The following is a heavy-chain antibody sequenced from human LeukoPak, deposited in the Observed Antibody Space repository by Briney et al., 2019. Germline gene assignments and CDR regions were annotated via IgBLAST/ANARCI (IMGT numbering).Heavy chain of an antibody. CDR2: ISGSGGST. V-gene: IGHV3-23*01. D-gene: IGHD5-18*01. CDR3: ARSMGGYSYGAFDY. J-gene: IGHJ4*02. CDR1: GFTFSSYG. Sequence: PGGSLRLSCAASGFTFSSYGMSWVRQAPGKGLEWVSAISGSGGSTYYADSVKGRFTISRDNSKNTLYLQMNSLRAEDTAVYYCARSMGGYSYGAFDYWGQGTLVTVSS.